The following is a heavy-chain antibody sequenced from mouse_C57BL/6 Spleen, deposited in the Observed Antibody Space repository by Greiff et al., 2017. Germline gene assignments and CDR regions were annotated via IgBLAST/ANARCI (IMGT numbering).Heavy chain of an antibody. V-gene: IGHV1-54*01. CDR2: INPGSGGT. J-gene: IGHJ2*01. CDR1: GYAFTNYL. CDR3: AREGSNYYFDY. Sequence: QVQLQQSGAELVRPGTSVKVSCKASGYAFTNYLIEWVKQRPGQGLEWIGVINPGSGGTNYNEKFKGKATLTADKSSSTAYMQLSSLTSEDSAVYFCAREGSNYYFDYWGQGTTRTVSS. D-gene: IGHD2-5*01.